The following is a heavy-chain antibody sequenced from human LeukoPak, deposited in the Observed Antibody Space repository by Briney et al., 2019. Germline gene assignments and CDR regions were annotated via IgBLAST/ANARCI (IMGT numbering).Heavy chain of an antibody. CDR3: ARKRITMIVVDPDAFDI. CDR1: GYTFTGYY. CDR2: INPNSGGT. V-gene: IGHV1-2*02. J-gene: IGHJ3*02. Sequence: GASVKVSCKASGYTFTGYYMHWVRQAPGQGLEWMGWINPNSGGTNYAQKFQGRVTMTGDTSISTVYMELSRLRSDDTAVYYCARKRITMIVVDPDAFDIWGQGTMVTVSS. D-gene: IGHD3-22*01.